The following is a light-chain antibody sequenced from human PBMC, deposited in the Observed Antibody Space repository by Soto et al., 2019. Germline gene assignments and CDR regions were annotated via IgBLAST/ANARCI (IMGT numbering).Light chain of an antibody. Sequence: EIVLTQFPGTLSLSPGERATLSCRASQTINSRNLAWYQQKPGQAPRLLMYDASTRATGIPDRFSGGGSGTDFTLTISRLEPEDFAVYYCQQYGSSPRTFGQGTKVEI. CDR3: QQYGSSPRT. V-gene: IGKV3-20*01. J-gene: IGKJ1*01. CDR1: QTINSRN. CDR2: DAS.